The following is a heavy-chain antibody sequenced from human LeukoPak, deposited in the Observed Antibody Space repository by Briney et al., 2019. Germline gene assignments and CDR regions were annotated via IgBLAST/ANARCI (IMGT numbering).Heavy chain of an antibody. D-gene: IGHD2-2*01. Sequence: GGSLRLSCAASGVAFSSYWMSWVRQAPGKGLEWVANIKQDGSEKYYVDSVKGRFTISRDNAKNSLYLQMNSLRAEDTAVYYCARQRGSTSLDYWGQGTLVTVSS. CDR3: ARQRGSTSLDY. CDR2: IKQDGSEK. V-gene: IGHV3-7*01. CDR1: GVAFSSYW. J-gene: IGHJ4*02.